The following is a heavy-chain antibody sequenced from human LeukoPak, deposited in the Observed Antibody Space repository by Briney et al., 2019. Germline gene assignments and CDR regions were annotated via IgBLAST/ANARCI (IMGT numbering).Heavy chain of an antibody. D-gene: IGHD3-3*01. CDR1: GYTFTSYY. Sequence: WASVKVSCKASGYTFTSYYMHWVRQAPGQGLEWMGIINPSGGSTSYAQKFQGRVTMTRDTSTSTVYMELSSLRSEDTAVYYCARPYDFWSGYGKSMNYGMDVWGQGTTVTVPS. J-gene: IGHJ6*02. CDR2: INPSGGST. CDR3: ARPYDFWSGYGKSMNYGMDV. V-gene: IGHV1-46*01.